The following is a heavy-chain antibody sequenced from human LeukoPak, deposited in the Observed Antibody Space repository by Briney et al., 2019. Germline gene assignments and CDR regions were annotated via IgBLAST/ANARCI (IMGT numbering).Heavy chain of an antibody. CDR3: ARGDGYNFDY. V-gene: IGHV4-38-2*02. J-gene: IGHJ4*02. CDR1: GYSISSGYY. CDR2: IYHTGST. D-gene: IGHD5-24*01. Sequence: SETLSLTCTVSGYSISSGYYWGWIRQPPGKGLEWIGNIYHTGSTYYNPSLNSRVTLSVDTSENQSSLMVNSVTAADTAVYYCARGDGYNFDYWGQGTLVTVSS.